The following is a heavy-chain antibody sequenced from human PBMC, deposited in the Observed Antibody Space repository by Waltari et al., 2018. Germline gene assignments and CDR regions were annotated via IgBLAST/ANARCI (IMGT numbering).Heavy chain of an antibody. CDR2: INHSGRT. CDR1: GGSFSGYY. J-gene: IGHJ6*03. D-gene: IGHD6-13*01. CDR3: ARGCGSWYKGGFYYYYYYMDV. Sequence: QVQLQQWGAGLLTPSETLSLTCAVYGGSFSGYYWSWIRQPPGKGLEWIGEINHSGRTNYNPSLKSRVTISVDTSKNQFSLKLSSVTAADTAVYYCARGCGSWYKGGFYYYYYYMDVWGKGTTVTVSS. V-gene: IGHV4-34*01.